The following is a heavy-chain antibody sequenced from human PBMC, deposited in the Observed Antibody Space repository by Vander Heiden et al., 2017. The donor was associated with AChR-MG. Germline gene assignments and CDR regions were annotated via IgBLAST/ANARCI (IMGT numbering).Heavy chain of an antibody. CDR3: ARGGRDYYYYYMDV. CDR2: INPKTGGT. J-gene: IGHJ6*03. Sequence: QVQLIQSGAEVKKPGASVKVSCKASESTFTDYYMHWVRQAPGQGLECMGWINPKTGGTNYVQKFQGRVTMTRDTSISTAYMELSRLTSDDTATYYCARGGRDYYYYYMDVWGKGTTVTVSS. CDR1: ESTFTDYY. D-gene: IGHD2-15*01. V-gene: IGHV1-2*02.